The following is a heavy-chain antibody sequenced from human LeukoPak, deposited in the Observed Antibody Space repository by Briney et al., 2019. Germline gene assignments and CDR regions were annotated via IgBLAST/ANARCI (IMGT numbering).Heavy chain of an antibody. CDR1: GFTASSNY. CDR3: ARGEYYDSSGYLDY. J-gene: IGHJ4*02. V-gene: IGHV3-53*01. CDR2: IYSGGST. Sequence: PGGSLRLSCAASGFTASSNYMSWVRQAPGKGLEWVSVIYSGGSTYYADSVKGRFTISRDNSKNTLYLQMNSLRAEDTAVYYCARGEYYDSSGYLDYWGQGTLVTVSS. D-gene: IGHD3-22*01.